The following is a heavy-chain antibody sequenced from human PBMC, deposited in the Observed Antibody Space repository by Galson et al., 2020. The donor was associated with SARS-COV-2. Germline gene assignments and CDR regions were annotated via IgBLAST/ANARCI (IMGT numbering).Heavy chain of an antibody. J-gene: IGHJ4*02. Sequence: SETLSLTCAVSGYSISSGYSWGWIRQPPGKGGEWIGSINHSGRTYYNPSLKSRVTISVDTSKNQFSLKLRSVTAADTAVYYCARDPLDDYGGNSYWGQGTLVTVSS. CDR3: ARDPLDDYGGNSY. D-gene: IGHD4-17*01. V-gene: IGHV4-38-2*02. CDR1: GYSISSGYS. CDR2: INHSGRT.